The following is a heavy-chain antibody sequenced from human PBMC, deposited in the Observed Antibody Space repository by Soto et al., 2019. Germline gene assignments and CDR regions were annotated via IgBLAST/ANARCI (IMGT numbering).Heavy chain of an antibody. Sequence: GGSLRLSCAASGFTFSSYAMSWVRQAPGKGLEWVSAISGSGGSTYYADSVKGRFTISRDNSKNTLYLQMNSLRAEDTAVYYCAKLSTYTWLQLWSDFDYWGQGTLVTVSS. CDR1: GFTFSSYA. J-gene: IGHJ4*02. D-gene: IGHD5-18*01. V-gene: IGHV3-23*01. CDR2: ISGSGGST. CDR3: AKLSTYTWLQLWSDFDY.